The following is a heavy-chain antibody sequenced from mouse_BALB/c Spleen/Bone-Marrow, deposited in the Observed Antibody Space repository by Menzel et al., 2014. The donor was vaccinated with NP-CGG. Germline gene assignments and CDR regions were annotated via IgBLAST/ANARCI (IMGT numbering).Heavy chain of an antibody. V-gene: IGHV1-54*01. CDR3: ARREDYDLDY. CDR2: INPGSGGT. Sequence: VKLMESGAELVRPGTSVKVSCKASGYAFXNYLIEWVKQRPGQGLEWIGVINPGSGGTNYNEKFKGKATLTAGKSSSTAYMQLSSLTSDDSAVYFCARREDYDLDYWGQGTTLTVSS. J-gene: IGHJ2*01. D-gene: IGHD2-4*01. CDR1: GYAFXNYL.